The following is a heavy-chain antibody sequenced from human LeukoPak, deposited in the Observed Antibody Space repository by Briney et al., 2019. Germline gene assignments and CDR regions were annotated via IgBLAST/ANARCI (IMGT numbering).Heavy chain of an antibody. Sequence: SLRLSCAASGFTFDDYAMHWVRQAPGKGLEWVSGISWNSGSIGYADSVKGRFTISRDNAKNSLYLQMNSLRAEDTALYYCARATTVLTPSAFDIWGQGTMVTVSS. CDR2: ISWNSGSI. CDR3: ARATTVLTPSAFDI. V-gene: IGHV3-9*01. J-gene: IGHJ3*02. D-gene: IGHD4-23*01. CDR1: GFTFDDYA.